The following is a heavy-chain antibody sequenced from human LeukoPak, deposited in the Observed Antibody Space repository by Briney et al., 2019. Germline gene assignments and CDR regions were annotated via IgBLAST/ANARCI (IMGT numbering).Heavy chain of an antibody. CDR3: ARWDYYTRGYFDY. V-gene: IGHV4-59*01. CDR2: IYYTGST. CDR1: GGSLSNYY. D-gene: IGHD2-8*02. Sequence: PSETLSLTRTVSGGSLSNYYWSWIRQPPGQGLEWIGYIYYTGSTHYNPSLKSRVTISLDTSKNQFSLRLTSVTAADSAMYYCARWDYYTRGYFDYWGQGTLVTVSS. J-gene: IGHJ4*02.